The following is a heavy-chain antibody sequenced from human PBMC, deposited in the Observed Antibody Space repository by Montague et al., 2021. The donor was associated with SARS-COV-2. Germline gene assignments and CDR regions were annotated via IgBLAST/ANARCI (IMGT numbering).Heavy chain of an antibody. CDR1: GGSISDNNW. J-gene: IGHJ5*02. V-gene: IGHV4-4*02. CDR2: ISLGGHT. CDR3: ARDIWEPEVRSRGWFDP. D-gene: IGHD1-26*01. Sequence: SETLSLTCGVSGGSISDNNWWRWVRQSPETGLEWIGEISLGGHTNYNPSLKSRVTISLDKSKNQFSLKLTSFTAADTAVYYCARDIWEPEVRSRGWFDPWGQGILVTVS.